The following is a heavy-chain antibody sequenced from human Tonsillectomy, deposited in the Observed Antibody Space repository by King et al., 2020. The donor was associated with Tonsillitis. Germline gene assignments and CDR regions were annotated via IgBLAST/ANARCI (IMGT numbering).Heavy chain of an antibody. V-gene: IGHV3-11*01. CDR2: IGSSGSTI. D-gene: IGHD3-22*01. Sequence: QLVQSGGGLVKPGGSLRLSCAASGFTFSDYYMSWIRQAPGKGLGWVSDIGSSGSTIYYADSVKGRFTISRDNAKNSLYLQMNSLRAEDTAVYYCARDVTHSSGYMHDAFDIWGQGTMVTVSS. J-gene: IGHJ3*02. CDR3: ARDVTHSSGYMHDAFDI. CDR1: GFTFSDYY.